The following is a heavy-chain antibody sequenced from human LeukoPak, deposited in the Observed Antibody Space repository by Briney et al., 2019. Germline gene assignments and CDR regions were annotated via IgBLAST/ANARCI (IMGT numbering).Heavy chain of an antibody. CDR1: GGSISSSNW. CDR3: ARSAVGATPVPYYYMDV. J-gene: IGHJ6*03. Sequence: PSGTLSLTCAVSGGSISSSNWWSWVRQPPGKGLEWIGEIYHSGSTNYNPSLKSRVTISVDKSKNQFSLKLSSVTAADTAVYYCARSAVGATPVPYYYMDVWGKGTTVTISS. V-gene: IGHV4-4*02. CDR2: IYHSGST. D-gene: IGHD1-26*01.